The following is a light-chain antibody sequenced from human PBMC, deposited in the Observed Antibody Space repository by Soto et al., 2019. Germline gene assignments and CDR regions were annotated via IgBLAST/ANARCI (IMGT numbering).Light chain of an antibody. CDR3: SSYTSSSLYV. CDR1: SSDVGGYNY. Sequence: QSVLTQPASVSGSPGQSITISCTGTSSDVGGYNYVSWYQQHPGKAPKLMIYEVSNRPSGVSNRFSGSKSGNTASLTISGLQAEDEADYYCSSYTSSSLYVSGTRTKVTVL. V-gene: IGLV2-14*01. J-gene: IGLJ1*01. CDR2: EVS.